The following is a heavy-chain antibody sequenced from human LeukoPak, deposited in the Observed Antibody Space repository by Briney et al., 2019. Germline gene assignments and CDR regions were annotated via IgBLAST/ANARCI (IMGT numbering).Heavy chain of an antibody. CDR2: IYYSGST. D-gene: IGHD3-10*01. J-gene: IGHJ6*03. CDR3: ARDRHGSGSYMDV. V-gene: IGHV4-39*07. Sequence: SETLSLTYTVSGGSISSSSYYWGWIRQPPGKGLEWIGSIYYSGSTYYNPSLKSRVTISVDSSKNQFSLKLSSVTAADTAVYYCARDRHGSGSYMDVWGQGTTVTVSS. CDR1: GGSISSSSYY.